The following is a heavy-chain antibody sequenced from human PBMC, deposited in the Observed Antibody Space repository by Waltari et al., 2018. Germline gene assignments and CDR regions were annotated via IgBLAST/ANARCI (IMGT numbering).Heavy chain of an antibody. V-gene: IGHV1-2*06. CDR2: SNPNSGGT. Sequence: QVQLVQSGAEVKKPGASVKVSCKASGYTFTGYYIHWVRQAPGQGLEWMGRSNPNSGGTNYAQKFQGRVTMTRDTSISTAYMELSRLRSDDTAVYYCARDHPYSSSWGYWGQGTLVTVSS. J-gene: IGHJ4*02. CDR3: ARDHPYSSSWGY. D-gene: IGHD6-13*01. CDR1: GYTFTGYY.